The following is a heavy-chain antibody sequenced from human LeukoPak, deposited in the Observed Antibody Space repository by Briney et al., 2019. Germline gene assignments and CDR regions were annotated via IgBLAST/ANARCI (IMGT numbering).Heavy chain of an antibody. V-gene: IGHV3-48*04. CDR2: ISSSGSTI. CDR3: ARDFWSGSPD. CDR1: EFTFSSCG. D-gene: IGHD3-3*01. J-gene: IGHJ4*02. Sequence: TGGSLRLSCAASEFTFSSCGMHWVRQAPGKGLEWVSYISSSGSTIYYADSVKGRFTISRDNAKNSLYLQMNSLRVEDTAVYYCARDFWSGSPDWGQGTLVTVSS.